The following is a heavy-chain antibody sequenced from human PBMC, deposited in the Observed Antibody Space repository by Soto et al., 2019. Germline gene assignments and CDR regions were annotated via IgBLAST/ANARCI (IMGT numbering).Heavy chain of an antibody. D-gene: IGHD2-15*01. J-gene: IGHJ3*01. Sequence: PSETLSLTCAVSGFFISSGNYWGWIRKPPGKGLEWIGSIFHVGNTYYNPSLKSRVTISVDMSKNQFSLKLNSVTAADTAVYYCARARWYDAFDVWGQGKVVT. CDR2: IFHVGNT. CDR1: GFFISSGNY. V-gene: IGHV4-38-2*01. CDR3: ARARWYDAFDV.